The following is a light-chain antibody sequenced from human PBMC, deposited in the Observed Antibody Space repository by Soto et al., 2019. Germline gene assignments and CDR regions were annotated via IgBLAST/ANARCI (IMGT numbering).Light chain of an antibody. CDR2: ENN. V-gene: IGLV1-51*02. J-gene: IGLJ3*02. CDR3: GTWDRSLIAGPNWV. CDR1: SSNIGNNY. Sequence: QSVLTQPPSVSAAPGQKVTISCSGSSSNIGNNYVAWFRHLPGTAPKLLIYENNKRPSGIPDRFSGSKSGTSATLGITGLQTGDEADYYCGTWDRSLIAGPNWVFGGGTKLTVL.